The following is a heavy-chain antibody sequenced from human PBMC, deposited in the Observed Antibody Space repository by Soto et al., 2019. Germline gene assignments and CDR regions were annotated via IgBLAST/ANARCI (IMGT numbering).Heavy chain of an antibody. CDR2: ISSSSSYI. CDR3: GSTYSGYDPRDY. V-gene: IGHV3-21*01. D-gene: IGHD5-12*01. CDR1: GFTFSRYI. Sequence: LSCTASGFTFSRYIINWVRQAPGKGLEWVSSISSSSSYIYYADSVKGRFTISRDNAKNSLYLQMNSLRAEDTAVYYCGSTYSGYDPRDYWGQGTLVTVPQ. J-gene: IGHJ4*02.